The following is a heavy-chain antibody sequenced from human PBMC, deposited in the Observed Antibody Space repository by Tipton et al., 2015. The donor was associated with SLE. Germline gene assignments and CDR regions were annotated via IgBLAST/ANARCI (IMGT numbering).Heavy chain of an antibody. CDR3: ARGDVDTSMLVAFDI. J-gene: IGHJ3*02. V-gene: IGHV4-4*07. CDR1: DGSISDYY. D-gene: IGHD5-18*01. CDR2: IYASGST. Sequence: TLSLTCTVSDGSISDYYWTWIRQLAGEGLEWIGRIYASGSTNYNPSLRSRAAMSVDTSKNQFYLKMNSVSAADTAVYYCARGDVDTSMLVAFDIWGQGTMVTVSS.